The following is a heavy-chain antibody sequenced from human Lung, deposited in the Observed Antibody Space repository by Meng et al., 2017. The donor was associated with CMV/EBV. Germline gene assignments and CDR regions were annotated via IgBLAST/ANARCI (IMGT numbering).Heavy chain of an antibody. D-gene: IGHD5-24*01. J-gene: IGHJ4*02. CDR1: GGSIGSGGYY. Sequence: GQVRDAGPGLLKPQQTLSLPGTVSGGSIGSGGYYWSWIRQHPGKVLEWIGYIYYTGSTFYNPSLKSRVTISVDTSKNQFSLKLIPATAADTAVYYCAREAGRDGYATPKFDYWGQGTLVTVSS. V-gene: IGHV4-31*03. CDR2: IYYTGST. CDR3: AREAGRDGYATPKFDY.